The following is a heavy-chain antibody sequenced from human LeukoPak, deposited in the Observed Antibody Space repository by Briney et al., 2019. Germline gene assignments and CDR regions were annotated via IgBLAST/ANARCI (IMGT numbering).Heavy chain of an antibody. V-gene: IGHV1-18*01. D-gene: IGHD2-15*01. CDR1: GYTFTSYG. CDR2: ISAYNGNT. CDR3: ARDLDVVAVAASSPSRRVGAFDI. J-gene: IGHJ3*02. Sequence: EASVKVSCKASGYTFTSYGISWVRQAPGQGLEWMGWISAYNGNTNYAQKLQGRVTMTTDTSTSTAYMELSSLRSEDTAVYYCARDLDVVAVAASSPSRRVGAFDIWGQGTMVTVSS.